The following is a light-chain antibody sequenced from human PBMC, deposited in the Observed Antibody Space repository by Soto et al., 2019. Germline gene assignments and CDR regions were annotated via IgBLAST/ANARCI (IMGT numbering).Light chain of an antibody. CDR2: GAS. J-gene: IGKJ5*01. V-gene: IGKV3-15*01. Sequence: EIVMTQSPATLSVSPGERATLSCRASQSVSSNLAWYQQKPGQAPRLLIYGASTRATGIPARFSGSGSGTEFTLTISRLETQDSAMYYCQQYVISVTFGQGTRLEIK. CDR3: QQYVISVT. CDR1: QSVSSN.